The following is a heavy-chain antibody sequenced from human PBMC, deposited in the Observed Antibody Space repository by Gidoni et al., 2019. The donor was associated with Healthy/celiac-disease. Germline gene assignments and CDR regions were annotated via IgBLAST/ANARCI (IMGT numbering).Heavy chain of an antibody. D-gene: IGHD3-3*01. J-gene: IGHJ6*02. CDR1: GFPFSSYS. CDR3: AREYYDFWSGYYTPNYYYYGMDV. CDR2: ISSSSSYI. V-gene: IGHV3-21*01. Sequence: EVQLVESGGGLVKPGGSLRLSCAASGFPFSSYSMNWVRPAPGKGLEWVSSISSSSSYIYYADSVKGRFTISRDNAKNSLYLQMNSLRAEDTAVYYCAREYYDFWSGYYTPNYYYYGMDVWGQGTTVTVSS.